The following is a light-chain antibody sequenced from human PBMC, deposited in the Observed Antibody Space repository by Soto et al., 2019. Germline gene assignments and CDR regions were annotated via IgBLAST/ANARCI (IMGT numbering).Light chain of an antibody. J-gene: IGLJ1*01. CDR3: SSYTSSSTDV. Sequence: QSVLTQPASVSGFPGQSITISCTGTSSDVGGYDFVSWYQQHPGKAPKLLIYDVNNRPSGVSDRFSGSKSGNTASLTISWLRAEDEADYYCSSYTSSSTDVFGTGTKVTVL. CDR1: SSDVGGYDF. V-gene: IGLV2-14*03. CDR2: DVN.